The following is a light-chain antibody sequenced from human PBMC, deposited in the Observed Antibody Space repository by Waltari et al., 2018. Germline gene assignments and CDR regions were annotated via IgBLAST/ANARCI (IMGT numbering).Light chain of an antibody. CDR2: DVT. Sequence: QSALTQPRSVSGSPGQSVTISCTGISSEVGDFNFVSWYQQHPREAPKLMIYDVTTRPSGVPDLLSGYKSGNTASLTISGLQAEDEANYYCCSYIGTHTNWVFGGGTKLTVL. J-gene: IGLJ3*02. V-gene: IGLV2-11*01. CDR3: CSYIGTHTNWV. CDR1: SSEVGDFNF.